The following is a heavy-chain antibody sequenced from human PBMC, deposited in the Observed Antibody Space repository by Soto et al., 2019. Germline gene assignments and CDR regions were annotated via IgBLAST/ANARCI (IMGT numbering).Heavy chain of an antibody. Sequence: GGSLRLSCAASGFTLSNNGMHWVRQAPGKGLEWVAVISRDGNTKFYADSVKGRFAISKDNSENTLYLQMNSLRLEDTAVYFCARELASGNWGQGT. J-gene: IGHJ4*02. CDR2: ISRDGNTK. CDR3: ARELASGN. D-gene: IGHD3-10*01. CDR1: GFTLSNNG. V-gene: IGHV3-30*03.